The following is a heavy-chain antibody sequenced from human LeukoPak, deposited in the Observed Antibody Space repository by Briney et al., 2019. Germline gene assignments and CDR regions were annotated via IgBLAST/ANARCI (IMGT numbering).Heavy chain of an antibody. CDR2: ISYDGSNK. Sequence: GGSLRLSCAASGFTVSDNNMIWVRQAPGKGLEWVAVISYDGSNKYYADSVKGRFTISRDNSKNTLYLQMNSLRAEDTAVYYCARPGVGTVTTSYYFDYWGQGTLVTVSS. J-gene: IGHJ4*02. CDR1: GFTVSDNN. D-gene: IGHD4-17*01. V-gene: IGHV3-30-3*01. CDR3: ARPGVGTVTTSYYFDY.